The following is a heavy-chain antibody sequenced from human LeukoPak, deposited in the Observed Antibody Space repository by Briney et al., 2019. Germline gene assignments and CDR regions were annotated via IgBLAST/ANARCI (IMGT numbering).Heavy chain of an antibody. J-gene: IGHJ5*02. Sequence: PGGSLRLSCAASGFTFSSYSMNWVRQAPGKGLEWVSYISSSSSTIYYADSVKGRFTISRDNAKNSLYLQMNSLRAEDTAVYYSARDFSPLPEAVVVAATLKWFDPWGQGTLVTVSS. D-gene: IGHD2-15*01. CDR2: ISSSSSTI. CDR1: GFTFSSYS. V-gene: IGHV3-48*01. CDR3: ARDFSPLPEAVVVAATLKWFDP.